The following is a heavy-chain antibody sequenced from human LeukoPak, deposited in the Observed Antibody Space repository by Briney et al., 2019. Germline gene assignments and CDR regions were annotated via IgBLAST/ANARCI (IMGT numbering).Heavy chain of an antibody. D-gene: IGHD2/OR15-2a*01. V-gene: IGHV1-24*01. Sequence: ASVKVSRKVSGYTLTELSMHWVRQAPGKGLEWMGRFDPEDGETIYAQKFQGRVTMTADTSTDTVYMELSSLRSEDTAVYYCARLNSTHLFETIYHQLDYWGQGALVTVSS. CDR1: GYTLTELS. J-gene: IGHJ4*02. CDR2: FDPEDGET. CDR3: ARLNSTHLFETIYHQLDY.